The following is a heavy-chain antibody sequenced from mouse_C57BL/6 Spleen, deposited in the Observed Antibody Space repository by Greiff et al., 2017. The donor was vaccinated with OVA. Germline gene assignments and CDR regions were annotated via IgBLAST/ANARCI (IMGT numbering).Heavy chain of an antibody. J-gene: IGHJ2*01. V-gene: IGHV14-1*01. CDR1: GFNIKDYY. CDR3: TRGYDDADYFDY. CDR2: IDPEDGDT. Sequence: EVKLQESGAELVRPGASVKLSCTASGFNIKDYYMHWVKQRPEQGLEWIGRIDPEDGDTEYAPKFQGKATMTADTSSNTAYLQLSSLTSEDTAVYYCTRGYDDADYFDYWGQGTTLTVSS. D-gene: IGHD2-12*01.